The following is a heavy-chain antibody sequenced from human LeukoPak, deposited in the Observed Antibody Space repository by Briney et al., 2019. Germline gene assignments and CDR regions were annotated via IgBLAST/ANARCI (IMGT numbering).Heavy chain of an antibody. J-gene: IGHJ3*02. Sequence: ASVKVSCKASGYTFTGYYMHWVRQAPGQGLEWMGWINPNSGGTDYAQKFQGRVTMTRDTSISTAYMELSRLRSDDTAVYYCAREWTAAADNDAFDIWGQGTMVTVSS. CDR1: GYTFTGYY. V-gene: IGHV1-2*02. CDR2: INPNSGGT. D-gene: IGHD6-13*01. CDR3: AREWTAAADNDAFDI.